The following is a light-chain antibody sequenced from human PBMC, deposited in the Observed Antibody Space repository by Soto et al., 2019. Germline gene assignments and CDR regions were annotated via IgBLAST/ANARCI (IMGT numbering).Light chain of an antibody. J-gene: IGKJ1*01. Sequence: DIQMTQSPATLSVSVGERVTITCRASQTISSWLAWYQQKPGKAPKLVIYEASTIKSGVPSRFSGSGSGTEFTLTISSLQSDDFATYHCQQYNNYPQTFGQGTKVDIK. CDR1: QTISSW. V-gene: IGKV1-5*03. CDR2: EAS. CDR3: QQYNNYPQT.